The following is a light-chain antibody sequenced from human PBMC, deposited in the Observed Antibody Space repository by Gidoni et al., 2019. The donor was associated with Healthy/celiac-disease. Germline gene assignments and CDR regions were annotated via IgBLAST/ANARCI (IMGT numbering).Light chain of an antibody. J-gene: IGKJ3*01. Sequence: DIKMTQSPSSLSASVGDRVTITCRASQGISNYLAWYQQKPGKVPKLLLYAASTLQSGVPSRFSGSGSGTDFTLTISSLQPEDVATYYCQKYNSALFTFGPGTKVDIK. CDR3: QKYNSALFT. V-gene: IGKV1-27*01. CDR1: QGISNY. CDR2: AAS.